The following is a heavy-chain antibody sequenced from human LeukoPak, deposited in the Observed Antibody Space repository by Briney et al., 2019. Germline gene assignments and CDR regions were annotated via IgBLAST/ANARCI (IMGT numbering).Heavy chain of an antibody. CDR3: ASLTQAARTTFDY. CDR2: INPNSGGT. Sequence: ASVKVSCKASGYTFTDYYMHWVRQAPGQGLEWMGWINPNSGGTNYALKFQGRVTMTRDTSISTAYMELSRLRSDDTAVYYCASLTQAARTTFDYWGQGTLVTVSS. V-gene: IGHV1-2*02. J-gene: IGHJ4*02. D-gene: IGHD6-6*01. CDR1: GYTFTDYY.